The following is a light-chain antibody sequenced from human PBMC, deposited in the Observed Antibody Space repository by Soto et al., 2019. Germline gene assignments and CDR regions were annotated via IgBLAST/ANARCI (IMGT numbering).Light chain of an antibody. CDR1: SGHSSSA. CDR2: VNSDGSH. Sequence: QLVLTQSPSASAPLGASVKLTCTLSSGHSSSAIAWHQQQPEKGPRYLMKVNSDGSHKKGDGSPDRFSGSSSGAERYLTIAGLQSEDEGDYYCQTWGAGIQWVFGGGTKLTVL. J-gene: IGLJ3*02. V-gene: IGLV4-69*01. CDR3: QTWGAGIQWV.